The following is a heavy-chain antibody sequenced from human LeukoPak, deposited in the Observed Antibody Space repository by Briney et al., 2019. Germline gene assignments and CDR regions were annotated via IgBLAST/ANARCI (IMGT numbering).Heavy chain of an antibody. V-gene: IGHV4-39*07. CDR3: AREDDFWSGYPRWFDP. D-gene: IGHD3-3*01. J-gene: IGHJ5*02. CDR1: GDSVRKSTFY. CDR2: IYYSGGA. Sequence: PSETLSLTCTVSGDSVRKSTFYWVWIRQPPGKGLEWIGSIYYSGGADYNPSLQSRVTISVDTSKNEFSLKVRSVTAADTAVYYCAREDDFWSGYPRWFDPWGQGTLVTVSS.